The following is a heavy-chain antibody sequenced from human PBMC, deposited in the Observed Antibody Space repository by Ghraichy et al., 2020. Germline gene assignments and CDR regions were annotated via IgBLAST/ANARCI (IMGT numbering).Heavy chain of an antibody. Sequence: ASVKVSCKASGYTFTDYFMHWVRQAPGQGLEWMGWIKPNSGDTNYAQQFQGRVTMTRDTSINTAYMELSNLESDDTAVYYCARDVTIPWTCGSTTCSHNRFDPWGQGTLVTVSS. D-gene: IGHD2-2*01. CDR3: ARDVTIPWTCGSTTCSHNRFDP. V-gene: IGHV1-2*02. CDR1: GYTFTDYF. J-gene: IGHJ5*02. CDR2: IKPNSGDT.